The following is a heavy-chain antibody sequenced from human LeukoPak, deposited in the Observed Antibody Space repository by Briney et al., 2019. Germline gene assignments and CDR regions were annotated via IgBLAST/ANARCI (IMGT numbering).Heavy chain of an antibody. V-gene: IGHV4-30-4*01. CDR3: ARGLCGGGSCDPPTMDV. Sequence: SETLSLTCTISGGSISSGDYYWSWIRQPPGKGLEWIGYIYYSGSTFSGITYYNPSLQSRVTISVDTPKNQFSLRLSSVTAADTAVFYCARGLCGGGSCDPPTMDVWGQGTTVTVSS. CDR2: IYYSGSTFSGIT. J-gene: IGHJ6*02. D-gene: IGHD2-15*01. CDR1: GGSISSGDYY.